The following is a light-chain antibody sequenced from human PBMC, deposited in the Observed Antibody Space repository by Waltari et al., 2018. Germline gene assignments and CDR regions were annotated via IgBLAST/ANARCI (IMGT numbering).Light chain of an antibody. CDR1: SNYVGGYNS. CDR3: SSQSSNNVVL. V-gene: IGLV2-14*01. Sequence: QSALTQPASVSGFPGPSVTIFSTGTSNYVGGYNSVSWYQEHPGQAPRVIIYDVSDRPSGVSDRFSGSKSGNTASLTISGLQAEDEADYYCSSQSSNNVVLFGGGTKLTVL. J-gene: IGLJ2*01. CDR2: DVS.